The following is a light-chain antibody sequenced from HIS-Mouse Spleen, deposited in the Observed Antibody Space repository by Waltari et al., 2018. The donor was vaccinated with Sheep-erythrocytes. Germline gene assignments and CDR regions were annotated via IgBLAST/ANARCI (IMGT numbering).Light chain of an antibody. CDR2: GAS. V-gene: IGKV3-20*01. CDR1: QSVSSSY. CDR3: QQYGSSPRT. Sequence: EIVLTQSPGTLSLSPGARATLSCRASQSVSSSYLAWYQQKTGQAPRLLIYGASSRATCIPDRFSGSGSGTDFTLTISRLGPEDFAVYYCQQYGSSPRTFGQGTKVEIK. J-gene: IGKJ1*01.